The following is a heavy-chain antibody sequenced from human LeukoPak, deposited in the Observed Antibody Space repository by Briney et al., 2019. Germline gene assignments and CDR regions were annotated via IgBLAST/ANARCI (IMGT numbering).Heavy chain of an antibody. J-gene: IGHJ4*02. D-gene: IGHD1-14*01. CDR1: PDSTTSNF. Sequence: SETLSLTCTVSPDSTTSNFWSWVRQPPGKGLEWVGEIHRSGSTNYDPSLQSRVTISIDRSKNQIALELSSVTAADTAVYYCAREIVGGFNPGAYWGQGTLVTVSS. CDR3: AREIVGGFNPGAY. V-gene: IGHV4-4*02. CDR2: IHRSGST.